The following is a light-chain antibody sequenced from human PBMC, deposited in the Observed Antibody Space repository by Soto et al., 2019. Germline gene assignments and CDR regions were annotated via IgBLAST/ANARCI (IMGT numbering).Light chain of an antibody. CDR1: QSINNY. Sequence: EIVLTQSPVTLSLSPGERATLSCRASQSINNYLAWYQQKPGQPPRLLIYDASNRATAIPVRFSGSGSGTDFTLTISILEPEYSAVYFCQCRGIRHPGPTFGGGTKVEIK. CDR2: DAS. V-gene: IGKV3-11*01. J-gene: IGKJ4*01. CDR3: QCRGIRHPGPT.